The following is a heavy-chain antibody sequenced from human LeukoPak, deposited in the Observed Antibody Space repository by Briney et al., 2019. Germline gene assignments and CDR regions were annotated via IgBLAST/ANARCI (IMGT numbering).Heavy chain of an antibody. D-gene: IGHD4-17*01. J-gene: IGHJ4*02. CDR1: GGSISSSSYY. CDR2: IYYSGST. V-gene: IGHV4-39*07. CDR3: ARGKIFFGDYVGNYFDY. Sequence: SETLSLTCTVSGGSISSSSYYWGWIRQPPGKGLEWIGTIYYSGSTYYNPSLKSRVTISVDTSKNQFSLKLSSVTAADTAVYYCARGKIFFGDYVGNYFDYWGQGTLVTVSS.